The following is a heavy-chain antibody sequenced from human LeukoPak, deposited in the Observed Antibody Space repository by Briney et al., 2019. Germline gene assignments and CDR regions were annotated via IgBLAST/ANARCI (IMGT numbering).Heavy chain of an antibody. Sequence: SGGSLRLSCAASGFTFNTYAMHWVRQAPGKGLEWLVVISYDGTSQYYRDSVKGRFTISRDNSKNTLYLQMNSLIDEDTAVYYCARDLKGFNLWGQGALVTVSS. CDR3: ARDLKGFNL. J-gene: IGHJ5*02. CDR2: ISYDGTSQ. V-gene: IGHV3-30-3*01. CDR1: GFTFNTYA.